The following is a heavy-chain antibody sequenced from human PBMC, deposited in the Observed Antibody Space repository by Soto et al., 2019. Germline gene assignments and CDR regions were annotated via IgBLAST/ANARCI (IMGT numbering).Heavy chain of an antibody. CDR2: INHSGST. V-gene: IGHV4-34*01. Sequence: SETLSLTCAVYGGSFIGYYWSWIRQPPGKGLEWIGEINHSGSTNYNPSLKSRVTISVDTSKNRFSLKLSSVTAADTAVYYCVRGGGYNWNYGYWGQGTLVTVSS. CDR1: GGSFIGYY. CDR3: VRGGGYNWNYGY. J-gene: IGHJ4*02. D-gene: IGHD1-7*01.